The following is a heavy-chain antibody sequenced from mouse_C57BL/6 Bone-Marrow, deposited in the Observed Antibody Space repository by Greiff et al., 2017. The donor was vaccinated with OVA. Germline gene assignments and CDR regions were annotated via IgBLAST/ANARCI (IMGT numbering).Heavy chain of an antibody. J-gene: IGHJ1*03. CDR3: ARRGYGSSYGYWYFDV. V-gene: IGHV1-9*01. CDR1: GYTFTGYW. CDR2: ILPGSGST. D-gene: IGHD1-1*01. Sequence: VQLQQSGAELMKPGASVKLSCKATGYTFTGYWIAWVKQRPGHGLEWIGEILPGSGSTNYTEKSKGKATFTADTSSNTAYMQLSSLTTEDSASYYCARRGYGSSYGYWYFDVWGTGTTVTVSS.